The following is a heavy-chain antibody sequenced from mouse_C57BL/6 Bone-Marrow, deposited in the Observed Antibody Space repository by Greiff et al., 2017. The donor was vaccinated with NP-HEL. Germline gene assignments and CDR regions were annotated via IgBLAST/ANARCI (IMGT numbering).Heavy chain of an antibody. CDR1: GYTFTSYG. D-gene: IGHD3-2*02. V-gene: IGHV1-81*01. Sequence: SGAELARPGASVKLSCKASGYTFTSYGISWVKQRTGQGLEWIGEIYPRSGNTYYNEKFKGKATLTADKSSSTAYMELRSLTSEDSAVYFCARPAQVGAMDYWGQGTSVTVSS. CDR3: ARPAQVGAMDY. CDR2: IYPRSGNT. J-gene: IGHJ4*01.